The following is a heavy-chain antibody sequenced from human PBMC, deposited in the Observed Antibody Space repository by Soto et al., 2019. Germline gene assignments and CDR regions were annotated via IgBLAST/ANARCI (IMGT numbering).Heavy chain of an antibody. V-gene: IGHV3-21*06. D-gene: IGHD2-2*01. J-gene: IGHJ5*01. CDR1: GFTFSRYG. CDR3: ARDPSEGRVGNWFES. Sequence: EVQLVESGGGLVKPGGSLRLSCAASGFTFSRYGMNWLRQAPGKGLEWVAAISSSRSYVYYADSVKGRFSTSRDNAKNILYLEMYALRTEDTAVYYCARDPSEGRVGNWFESWGKGTLVTVSS. CDR2: ISSSRSYV.